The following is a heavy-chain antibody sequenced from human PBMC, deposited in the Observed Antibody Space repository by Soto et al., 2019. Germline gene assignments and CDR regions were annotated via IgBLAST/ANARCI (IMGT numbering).Heavy chain of an antibody. J-gene: IGHJ2*01. CDR3: ARRTIAYWYFDL. CDR1: GYTLTSYA. CDR2: MNGNSGNT. D-gene: IGHD1-1*01. Sequence: ASVKVSCKASGYTLTSYAMHWVRQAAGQGLEWMGWMNGNSGNTGYAQKFQGRVTMTRDTSMSTAYMELSSLTSEDTAVYYCARRTIAYWYFDLWGRGTLVTVSS. V-gene: IGHV1-8*02.